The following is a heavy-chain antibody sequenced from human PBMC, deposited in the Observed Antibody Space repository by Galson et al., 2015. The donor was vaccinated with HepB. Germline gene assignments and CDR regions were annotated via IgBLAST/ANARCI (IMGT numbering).Heavy chain of an antibody. CDR1: GGTFSSYA. CDR2: IIPIFGTA. D-gene: IGHD2-21*02. Sequence: SVKVSCKASGGTFSSYAISWVRQAPGQGLEWMGGIIPIFGTANYAQKFQGRVTITADKSTSTAYMELSSLRSEDTAVYYCARGGVTAIYYYYGMDVWGQGTTVTVSS. CDR3: ARGGVTAIYYYYGMDV. J-gene: IGHJ6*02. V-gene: IGHV1-69*06.